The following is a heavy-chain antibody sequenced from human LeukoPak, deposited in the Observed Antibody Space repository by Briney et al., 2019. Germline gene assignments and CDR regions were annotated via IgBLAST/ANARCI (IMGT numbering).Heavy chain of an antibody. Sequence: PXGSLRLSCAASGNYWMHWVRQAPGQGLVWVSHINSDGSWTSYADSVKGRFTISKDNAKNTVYLQMNSLRAEDTAVYYCVSFYETYWGRGTLVTVSS. V-gene: IGHV3-74*01. J-gene: IGHJ4*02. CDR2: INSDGSWT. CDR1: GNYW. CDR3: VSFYETY. D-gene: IGHD2/OR15-2a*01.